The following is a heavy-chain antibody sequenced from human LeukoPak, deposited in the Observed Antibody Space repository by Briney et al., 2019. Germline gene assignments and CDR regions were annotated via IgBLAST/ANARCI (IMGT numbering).Heavy chain of an antibody. V-gene: IGHV3-21*01. CDR1: AFTFTHYT. D-gene: IGHD2-21*02. Sequence: GGSLSLYCAASAFTFTHYTMHWVRQAPGKGLEWLSSISSDSRYIYRGVSVRGRFTISRDNAKNSLFLQLKSLRVDDTALYYCVRDACCGDCLWDQHWGQGTLVTVS. CDR2: ISSDSRYI. J-gene: IGHJ1*01. CDR3: VRDACCGDCLWDQH.